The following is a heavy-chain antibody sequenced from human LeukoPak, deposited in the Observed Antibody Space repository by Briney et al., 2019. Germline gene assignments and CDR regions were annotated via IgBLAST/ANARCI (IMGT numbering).Heavy chain of an antibody. CDR2: ISGSGGST. CDR3: AKGGLYYYDSSGPPL. D-gene: IGHD3-22*01. CDR1: GFTFSSYG. J-gene: IGHJ4*02. V-gene: IGHV3-23*01. Sequence: GGTLRLSCAASGFTFSSYGMSWVRQAPGKGLEWVSAISGSGGSTYYADSVKGRFTISRDNSKNTLYLQMNSLRAEDTAVYYCAKGGLYYYDSSGPPLWGQGTLVAVSS.